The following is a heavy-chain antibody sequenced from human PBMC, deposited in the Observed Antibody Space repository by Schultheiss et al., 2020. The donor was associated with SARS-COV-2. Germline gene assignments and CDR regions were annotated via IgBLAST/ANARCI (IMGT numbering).Heavy chain of an antibody. CDR3: ARDPGSADQLLNAMGHRWFNP. D-gene: IGHD2-2*01. V-gene: IGHV1-69*04. Sequence: SVKVSCKASGGTFSSYTISWVRQAPGQGLEWMGRIIPILGIANYAQKFQGRVTITADKSTSTAYMELSSLRSGDTAVYYCARDPGSADQLLNAMGHRWFNPWGQGALVTGSS. CDR2: IIPILGIA. J-gene: IGHJ5*02. CDR1: GGTFSSYT.